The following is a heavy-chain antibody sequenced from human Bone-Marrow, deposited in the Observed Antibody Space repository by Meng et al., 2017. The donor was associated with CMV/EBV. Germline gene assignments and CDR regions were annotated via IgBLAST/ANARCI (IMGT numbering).Heavy chain of an antibody. Sequence: GESLKISCAASGFTFSSYAMHWVRQAPGKGLEWVAVISYDGSNKYYADSVKGRFTISRDNSKNTLYLQMNSLRAEDTAVYYCARVKKGPKRYCSSTSCYTGAFGIWGPGKMVNVSS. CDR2: ISYDGSNK. J-gene: IGHJ3*02. D-gene: IGHD2-2*02. CDR3: ARVKKGPKRYCSSTSCYTGAFGI. CDR1: GFTFSSYA. V-gene: IGHV3-30-3*01.